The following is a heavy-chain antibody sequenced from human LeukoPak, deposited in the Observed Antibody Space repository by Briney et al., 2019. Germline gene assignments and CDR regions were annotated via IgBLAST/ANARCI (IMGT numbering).Heavy chain of an antibody. CDR3: ARVRYCSSTSCYHFDY. V-gene: IGHV4-4*07. Sequence: SETLSFTCTVSGGSISGYYWSWIRQPAGKGLDWIGRIYTSGSTNYNPSLKSRVTISVDTSKNQFSLKLSSVTATDTAVYYCARVRYCSSTSCYHFDYWGQGTLVTVSS. CDR2: IYTSGST. CDR1: GGSISGYY. D-gene: IGHD2-2*01. J-gene: IGHJ4*02.